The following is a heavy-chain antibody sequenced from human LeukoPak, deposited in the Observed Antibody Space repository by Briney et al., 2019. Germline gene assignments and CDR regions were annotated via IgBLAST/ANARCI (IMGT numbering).Heavy chain of an antibody. D-gene: IGHD5-12*01. CDR2: ISSSGSYI. J-gene: IGHJ1*01. CDR1: GFIISSYS. Sequence: GGSLRLFCAACGFIISSYSMKWVRQAPGKGVEWVSSISSSGSYIYYGDSVKGRFTISRDNAKNSLYLQMNSLRAEDTAVYYCARAPGYSDSHWGQGTLVTVSS. V-gene: IGHV3-21*01. CDR3: ARAPGYSDSH.